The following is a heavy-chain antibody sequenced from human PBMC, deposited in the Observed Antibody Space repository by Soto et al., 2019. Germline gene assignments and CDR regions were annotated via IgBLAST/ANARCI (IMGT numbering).Heavy chain of an antibody. CDR3: AKVTYYDILTGYYSSSNFDY. CDR1: GFTFSSYA. CDR2: ISYDGSNK. Sequence: GGSLRLSCAASGFTFSSYAMHWVRQAPGKGLEWVAVISYDGSNKYYADSVKGRFTISRDNSKNTLYLQMNSLRAEDTAVYYCAKVTYYDILTGYYSSSNFDYWGQGTLVTVSS. D-gene: IGHD3-9*01. J-gene: IGHJ4*02. V-gene: IGHV3-30-3*01.